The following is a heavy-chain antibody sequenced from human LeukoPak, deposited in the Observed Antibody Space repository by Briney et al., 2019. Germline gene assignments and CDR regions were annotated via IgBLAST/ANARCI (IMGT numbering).Heavy chain of an antibody. CDR2: IIPIFGTA. D-gene: IGHD1-26*01. CDR1: GGTFSSYA. Sequence: SVKVSCKASGGTFSSYAISWVRQAPGQGLEWMGRIIPIFGTANHAQKFQGRVTITTDESTSTAYMELSSLRSEDTAVYYCAREGMVAQNYFDYWGQGTLVTVSS. J-gene: IGHJ4*02. V-gene: IGHV1-69*05. CDR3: AREGMVAQNYFDY.